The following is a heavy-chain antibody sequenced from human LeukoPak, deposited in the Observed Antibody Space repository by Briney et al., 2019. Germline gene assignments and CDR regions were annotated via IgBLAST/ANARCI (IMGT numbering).Heavy chain of an antibody. D-gene: IGHD1-26*01. CDR1: GGSISSGSYY. V-gene: IGHV4-61*02. J-gene: IGHJ3*02. CDR3: ARDFIQGIVGAPGAFDI. Sequence: PSETLSLTCTVSGGSISSGSYYWSWIRQPAGKGLEWIGRIYTSGSTNYNPSLKSRVTISVDTSKNQFSLKLSSVTAADTAVYYCARDFIQGIVGAPGAFDIWGQGTMVTVSS. CDR2: IYTSGST.